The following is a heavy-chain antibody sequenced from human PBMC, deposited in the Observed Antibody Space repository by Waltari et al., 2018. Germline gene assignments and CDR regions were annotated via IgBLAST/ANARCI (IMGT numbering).Heavy chain of an antibody. D-gene: IGHD1-26*01. J-gene: IGHJ3*02. CDR2: IYYSGST. CDR3: ARRGYSGLLGAFDI. Sequence: QLQLQESGPGLVKPSETLSLTCPVSGGSISSSSYYWGWIRQPPGKGLEWIGSIYYSGSTYYNPSLKSRVTISVDTSKNQFSLKLSSVTAADTAVYYCARRGYSGLLGAFDIWGQGTMVTVSS. CDR1: GGSISSSSYY. V-gene: IGHV4-39*01.